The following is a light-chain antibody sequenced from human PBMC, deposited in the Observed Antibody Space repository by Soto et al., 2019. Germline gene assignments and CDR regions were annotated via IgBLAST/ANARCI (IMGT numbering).Light chain of an antibody. CDR3: QQYDTWPRT. V-gene: IGKV3-15*01. CDR1: QSVSSN. CDR2: GAS. J-gene: IGKJ1*01. Sequence: EIVMTQSPASLSVPPGERATLSCRASQSVSSNFAWYLQKPGQAPRLLIYGASTRATAVPARFTASGSGTEFTLTISSLQYDAFGVYYCQQYDTWPRTFGQGTKVEIK.